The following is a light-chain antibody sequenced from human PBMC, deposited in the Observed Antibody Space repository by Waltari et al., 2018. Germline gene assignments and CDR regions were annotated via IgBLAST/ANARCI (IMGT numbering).Light chain of an antibody. CDR1: QSISTV. CDR3: QESVSTPKGT. V-gene: IGKV1-39*01. Sequence: DIQMTQSPSSLSASVGDRVTITCRASQSISTVLNWYQQKEGRAPKLLIYAASTLRRGVPSRFSGSGAGSDFTLTISSLEPEDSATYHCQESVSTPKGTFGPGTKVEIK. CDR2: AAS. J-gene: IGKJ3*01.